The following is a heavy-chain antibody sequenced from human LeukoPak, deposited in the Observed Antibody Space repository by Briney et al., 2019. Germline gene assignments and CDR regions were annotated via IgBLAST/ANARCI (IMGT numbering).Heavy chain of an antibody. CDR1: GDSVSSNSAA. J-gene: IGHJ4*02. D-gene: IGHD3-22*01. V-gene: IGHV6-1*01. CDR3: TRERDYDSSGYSPSNCFDY. CDR2: TYYRSKWYN. Sequence: SQTLSLTCAISGDSVSSNSAAWNWIRQSPSRGLEWLGRTYYRSKWYNDYAVSVKSRITINPDTSKNQFSLQLNSVTPEDTAVYYCTRERDYDSSGYSPSNCFDYWGQGTLVTVSS.